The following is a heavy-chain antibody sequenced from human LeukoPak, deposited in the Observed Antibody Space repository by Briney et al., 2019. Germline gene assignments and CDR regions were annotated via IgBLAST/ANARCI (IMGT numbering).Heavy chain of an antibody. D-gene: IGHD6-13*01. V-gene: IGHV4-39*01. CDR3: AGAAAIAWFDY. Sequence: SETLSLTCTVSGGSISSSSYHWGWIRQPPGKGLEWIGSIYYSGSTYYNPSLKSRVTISVDTSKNQFSLKLSSVTAADTAVYYCAGAAAIAWFDYWGQGTLVTVSS. J-gene: IGHJ4*02. CDR2: IYYSGST. CDR1: GGSISSSSYH.